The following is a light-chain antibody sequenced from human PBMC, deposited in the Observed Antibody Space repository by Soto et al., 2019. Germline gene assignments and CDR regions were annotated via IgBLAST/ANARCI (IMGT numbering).Light chain of an antibody. Sequence: DIQMTQSPSSLSASVGDRVTITCRASLPMSNYVAWYQQKTGKSPNLLIYATSTLQAGVPSRFNVSGSRTDFTLTIISLKPEDVAACYCQEYNSDTLTFGGGAKVEIK. CDR3: QEYNSDTLT. CDR2: ATS. V-gene: IGKV1-27*01. J-gene: IGKJ4*01. CDR1: LPMSNY.